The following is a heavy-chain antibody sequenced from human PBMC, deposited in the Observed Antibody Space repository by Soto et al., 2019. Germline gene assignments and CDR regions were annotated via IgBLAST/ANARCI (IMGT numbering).Heavy chain of an antibody. V-gene: IGHV3-74*01. Sequence: PGGALILPCAASEFTFSSYWMHWVRQAPGKGLVGVARINSDGSSTSYADSGKGRLTISRANAKNKLYLQMNSLSAEDTAVYSCERDLYSGDYFDYWGQGTLVTVSS. CDR3: ERDLYSGDYFDY. J-gene: IGHJ4*02. CDR2: INSDGSST. CDR1: EFTFSSYW. D-gene: IGHD2-15*01.